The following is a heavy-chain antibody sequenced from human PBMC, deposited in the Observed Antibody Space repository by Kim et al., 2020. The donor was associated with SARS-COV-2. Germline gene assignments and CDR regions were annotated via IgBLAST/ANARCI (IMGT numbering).Heavy chain of an antibody. CDR1: GGSFSSHA. J-gene: IGHJ3*02. CDR3: AREREPLYPAFVI. CDR2: ISPMFGAA. V-gene: IGHV1-69*06. D-gene: IGHD1-1*01. Sequence: SVKVSCKASGGSFSSHAISWVRQAPGQGLEWMGEISPMFGAANYAQEFQGRLTITADMSTSTAYMELSSLTSDDTAIFYCAREREPLYPAFVIWGQGT.